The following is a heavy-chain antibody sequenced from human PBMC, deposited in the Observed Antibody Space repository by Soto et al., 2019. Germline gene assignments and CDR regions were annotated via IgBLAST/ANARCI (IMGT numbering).Heavy chain of an antibody. CDR2: INHSGST. Sequence: QVQLQQWGAGLLKPSETLSLTCAVYGGSFSGYYWSWIRQPPGKGLEWIGEINHSGSTNYNPSLKSRVTLSVDTSKNQFSLKLSSVTAADTAVYYCARETLAGNWFDPWGQGTLVTVSS. CDR3: ARETLAGNWFDP. D-gene: IGHD6-19*01. CDR1: GGSFSGYY. J-gene: IGHJ5*02. V-gene: IGHV4-34*01.